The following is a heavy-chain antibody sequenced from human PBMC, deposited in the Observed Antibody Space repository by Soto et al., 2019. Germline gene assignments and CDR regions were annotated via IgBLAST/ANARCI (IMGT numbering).Heavy chain of an antibody. V-gene: IGHV5-51*01. D-gene: IGHD1-1*01. CDR1: GYNFADSW. CDR2: IYPGYSDI. Sequence: GESLKISCQGSGYNFADSWIGWVRQVPGRGLEWVGIIYPGYSDIRYRPSFQGRVTISADKSVNTAYLQWSSLRASDTAIYYCARPSFTLNSRTYYYYYGMDVWGQGTTVTVSS. J-gene: IGHJ6*02. CDR3: ARPSFTLNSRTYYYYYGMDV.